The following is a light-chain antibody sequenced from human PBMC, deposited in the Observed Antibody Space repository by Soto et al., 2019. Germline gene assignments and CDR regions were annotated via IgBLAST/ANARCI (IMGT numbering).Light chain of an antibody. CDR1: QSVLYSSNNKNY. Sequence: DIVMTQSPDSLTVSLGERATINCKSSQSVLYSSNNKNYLAWFQQNPGQPPKLLIYWASTRESGVPDRFSGRGSGTDFTLTISSLQAEDVALYYCQQYYSTPLTFGGGTKVEIK. V-gene: IGKV4-1*01. CDR3: QQYYSTPLT. CDR2: WAS. J-gene: IGKJ4*01.